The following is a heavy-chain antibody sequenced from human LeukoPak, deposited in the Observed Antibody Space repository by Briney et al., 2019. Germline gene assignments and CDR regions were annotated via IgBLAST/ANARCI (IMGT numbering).Heavy chain of an antibody. J-gene: IGHJ4*02. CDR3: ASVRFLEWLFSN. CDR2: IYYSGST. D-gene: IGHD3-3*01. Sequence: SETLSLTCTVSGGSISSSSYSWGWIRQPPGKGLEWIGSIYYSGSTYYNPSLKSRVTISVDTSKNQFSLKLSSVTAADTAVYYCASVRFLEWLFSNWGQGTLVTVSS. CDR1: GGSISSSSYS. V-gene: IGHV4-39*01.